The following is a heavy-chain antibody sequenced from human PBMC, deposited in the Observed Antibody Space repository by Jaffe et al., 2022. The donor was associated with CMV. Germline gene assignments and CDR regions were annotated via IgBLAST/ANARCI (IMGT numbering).Heavy chain of an antibody. Sequence: QVQLVESGGGVVQPGRSLRLSCAASGFTFSSYGMHWVRQAPGKGLEWVAVIWYDGSNKYYADSVKGRFTISRDNSKNTLYLQMNSLRAEDTAVYYCARVRKTTARGPFDYWGQGTLVTVSS. CDR3: ARVRKTTARGPFDY. J-gene: IGHJ4*02. D-gene: IGHD1-1*01. V-gene: IGHV3-33*01. CDR1: GFTFSSYG. CDR2: IWYDGSNK.